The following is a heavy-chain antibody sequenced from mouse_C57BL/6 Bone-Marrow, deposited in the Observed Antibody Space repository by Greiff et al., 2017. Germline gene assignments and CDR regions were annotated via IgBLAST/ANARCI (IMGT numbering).Heavy chain of an antibody. CDR3: ARVDRSGYVRYFDY. D-gene: IGHD3-2*02. CDR1: GYTFTSYG. J-gene: IGHJ2*01. Sequence: QVQLQQSGAELARPGASVKLSCKASGYTFTSYGIRWVKQRTGQGLEWIGEIYPRSGNTYYNEKFKGKAPLTADKYSSTDNMELRSLTAEDSAVYFCARVDRSGYVRYFDYGGQGTTLTVSS. CDR2: IYPRSGNT. V-gene: IGHV1-81*01.